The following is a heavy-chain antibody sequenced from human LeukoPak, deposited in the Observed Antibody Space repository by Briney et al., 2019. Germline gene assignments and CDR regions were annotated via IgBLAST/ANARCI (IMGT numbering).Heavy chain of an antibody. CDR1: GYTFTGYY. CDR2: INPNSGGT. Sequence: GASVKVSCKASGYTFTGYYMYWVRQAPGQGLEWMGWINPNSGGTNYAQKFQGRVTMTRDTSISTAYMELSRLRSDDTAVYYCARAGFGVVVPAAIGWFDPWGQGTLVTVSS. CDR3: ARAGFGVVVPAAIGWFDP. V-gene: IGHV1-2*02. D-gene: IGHD2-2*01. J-gene: IGHJ5*02.